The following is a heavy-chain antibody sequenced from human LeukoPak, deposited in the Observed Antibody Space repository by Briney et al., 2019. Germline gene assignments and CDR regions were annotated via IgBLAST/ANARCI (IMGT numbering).Heavy chain of an antibody. V-gene: IGHV5-51*01. CDR3: ARLPGGATYYFDY. J-gene: IGHJ4*02. CDR2: IYPGDSDT. CDR1: GYSFTSYL. Sequence: GEFLMISCKCSGYSFTSYLIGGVRQMPGEGLEWMGIIYPGDSDTRYSPSFQGHVTISADKSISTAYLQWSSLKASDTAMYYCARLPGGATYYFDYWGQGTLVTVSS. D-gene: IGHD3-16*01.